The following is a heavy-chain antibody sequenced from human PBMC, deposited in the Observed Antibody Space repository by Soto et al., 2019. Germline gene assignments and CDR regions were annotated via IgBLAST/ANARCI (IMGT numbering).Heavy chain of an antibody. CDR2: ISSSSSTI. Sequence: GGSLRLSCAASGFTFSSYSMNWVRQAPGKGLEWVSYISSSSSTIYYADSVKGRFTISRDNSKNTLYLQMNALRAEDTAVYHCARGKTYMYGSYYFDYWGQGTLVTVSS. CDR3: ARGKTYMYGSYYFDY. D-gene: IGHD4-17*01. V-gene: IGHV3-48*01. CDR1: GFTFSSYS. J-gene: IGHJ4*02.